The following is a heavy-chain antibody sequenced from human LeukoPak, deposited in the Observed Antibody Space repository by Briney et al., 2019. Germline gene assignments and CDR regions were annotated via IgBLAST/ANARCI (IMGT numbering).Heavy chain of an antibody. CDR1: GFTFSSNY. J-gene: IGHJ4*02. CDR3: ARDQRGSYFDY. D-gene: IGHD1-1*01. V-gene: IGHV3-53*01. CDR2: IYSGGST. Sequence: GGSLRLSCAASGFTFSSNYMSWVRQAPGKGLEWVSVIYSGGSTYYSDSVKGRFTISRDNSKNTLYLQMNSLRAEDTAVYYCARDQRGSYFDYWGQGTLVTVSS.